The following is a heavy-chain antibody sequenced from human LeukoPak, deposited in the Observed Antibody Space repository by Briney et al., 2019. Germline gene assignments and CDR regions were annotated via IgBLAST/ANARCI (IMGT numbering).Heavy chain of an antibody. J-gene: IGHJ4*02. CDR2: ISAYDGNT. V-gene: IGHV1-18*01. Sequence: ASVKVSCKASGYTFSSYGISWVRQAPGQGLEWMGWISAYDGNTNYAQKLQGRVTMTTETSTSTAYMELRSLRSDDTAVYYCARAVRGYSYAYLPYWGQGTLVTVSS. D-gene: IGHD5-18*01. CDR3: ARAVRGYSYAYLPY. CDR1: GYTFSSYG.